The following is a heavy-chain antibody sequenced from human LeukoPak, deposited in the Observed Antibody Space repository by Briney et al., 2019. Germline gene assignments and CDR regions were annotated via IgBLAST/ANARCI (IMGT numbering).Heavy chain of an antibody. CDR2: IYYSGST. Sequence: SETLSLTCTVSGGSISSGGYYWSWIRQPPGKGLEWIGYIYYSGSTNCNPSLKSRVTVSVDTSKNQCSLKLNSVTTADTAVYYCTRSTNLEAFDIWGQGTMVTVSS. D-gene: IGHD2-8*01. V-gene: IGHV4-61*08. CDR3: TRSTNLEAFDI. J-gene: IGHJ3*02. CDR1: GGSISSGGYY.